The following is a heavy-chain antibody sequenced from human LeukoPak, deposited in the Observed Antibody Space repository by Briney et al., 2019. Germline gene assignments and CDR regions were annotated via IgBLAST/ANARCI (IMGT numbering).Heavy chain of an antibody. J-gene: IGHJ3*02. V-gene: IGHV3-33*01. CDR2: IWYDGSNK. CDR3: ARDDGFDFGSNSGLSDDAFDI. CDR1: GFTFSSYG. D-gene: IGHD4-23*01. Sequence: SGGSLRLSCAASGFTFSSYGMHWVRQAPGKGLEWVAVIWYDGSNKYYADSVKGRFTISRDNSKNTLYLQMNSLRAEDTAVYYCARDDGFDFGSNSGLSDDAFDIWGQGTLVTVSS.